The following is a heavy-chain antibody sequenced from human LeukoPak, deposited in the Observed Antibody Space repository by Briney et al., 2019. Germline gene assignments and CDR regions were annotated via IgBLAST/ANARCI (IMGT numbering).Heavy chain of an antibody. CDR3: ARVAVVTATPFDY. J-gene: IGHJ4*02. Sequence: PSETLSLTCAVSGGSISSGGYSWSWIRQPPGKGLEWIGYIYHSGSTYYNPSLKSRVTISVDRSKNQFSLKLSSVTAADTAVYYCARVAVVTATPFDYWGQGTLVTVSS. D-gene: IGHD2-21*02. CDR1: GGSISSGGYS. CDR2: IYHSGST. V-gene: IGHV4-30-2*01.